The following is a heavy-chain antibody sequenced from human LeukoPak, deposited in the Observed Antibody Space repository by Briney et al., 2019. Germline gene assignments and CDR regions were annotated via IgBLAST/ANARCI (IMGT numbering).Heavy chain of an antibody. D-gene: IGHD5-12*01. Sequence: SETLSLTCAVYGGSFSGYYWSWIRQPPGKGLEWIGEINHSGSTNYNPSLKSRVTISVDTSKNQFSLKLSSVTAADTAVYYCARLLRRGYSGYDEGPFDYWGQGTLVTVFS. CDR3: ARLLRRGYSGYDEGPFDY. J-gene: IGHJ4*02. CDR1: GGSFSGYY. CDR2: INHSGST. V-gene: IGHV4-34*01.